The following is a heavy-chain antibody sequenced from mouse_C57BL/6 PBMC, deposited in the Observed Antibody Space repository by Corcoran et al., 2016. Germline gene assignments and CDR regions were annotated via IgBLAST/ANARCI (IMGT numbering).Heavy chain of an antibody. CDR1: GYSFTSYY. V-gene: IGHV1-66*01. Sequence: QVQLQQSGPELVKPGASVKISCKASGYSFTSYYIHWVKQRPGQGLEWIGWIYPGSGNTKYNEKFKGKATLTADTSSSTAYMQLSSLTSEDSAVYYCARPYDYDAYYFDYWGQGTTLTVSS. J-gene: IGHJ2*01. CDR3: ARPYDYDAYYFDY. CDR2: IYPGSGNT. D-gene: IGHD2-4*01.